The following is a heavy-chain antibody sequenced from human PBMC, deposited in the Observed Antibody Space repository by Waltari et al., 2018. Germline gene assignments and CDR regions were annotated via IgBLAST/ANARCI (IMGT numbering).Heavy chain of an antibody. Sequence: QVQLVQSGGGVVQLGGSLRLSWAGAGFNCSNYAMHWVRQAPGKGLEWVAVISYDGSNKYYADSVKGRFIISRDRSKNTLDLQMESLRVEDTAVYYCAFCGGDCYSFYYGLDVWGQGTTVTVSS. CDR1: GFNCSNYA. CDR2: ISYDGSNK. J-gene: IGHJ6*02. CDR3: AFCGGDCYSFYYGLDV. V-gene: IGHV3-30*03. D-gene: IGHD2-21*02.